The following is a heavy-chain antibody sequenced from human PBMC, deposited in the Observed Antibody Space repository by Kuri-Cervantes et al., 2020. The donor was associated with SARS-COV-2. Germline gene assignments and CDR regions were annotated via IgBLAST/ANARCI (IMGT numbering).Heavy chain of an antibody. J-gene: IGHJ4*02. CDR3: ARAVAGTRGDFDY. CDR1: GYSFTSFW. V-gene: IGHV5-51*01. Sequence: GESLKISCQGSGYSFTSFWIGWVRQLPGKGLEWMGIIYPGDSDTRYSPSFQGQVTISADKSISTAYLQWSSLKASDTAMYYCARAVAGTRGDFDYWGQGTLVTVSS. D-gene: IGHD6-19*01. CDR2: IYPGDSDT.